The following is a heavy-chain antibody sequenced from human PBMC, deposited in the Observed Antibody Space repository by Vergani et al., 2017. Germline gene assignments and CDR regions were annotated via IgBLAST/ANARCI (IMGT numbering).Heavy chain of an antibody. Sequence: EVQLLESGGGLVQPGGSLRLSCAASGFTFSSYAMSWVRQVPGKGLEWVSGISGSGGNTYYANSVKGRFTISRDNSKNTLYLQMNSLRAEDTAVYYCAKVDCSSTSCYEYYFDYWGQGTLVTVSS. J-gene: IGHJ4*02. CDR1: GFTFSSYA. V-gene: IGHV3-23*01. CDR2: ISGSGGNT. CDR3: AKVDCSSTSCYEYYFDY. D-gene: IGHD2-2*01.